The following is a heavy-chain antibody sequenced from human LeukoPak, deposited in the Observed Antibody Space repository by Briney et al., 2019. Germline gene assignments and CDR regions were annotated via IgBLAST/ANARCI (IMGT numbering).Heavy chain of an antibody. Sequence: RXXTGQGLEXMGWMNPNSGNTGYAQKFQGRVAMTRNTSISTAYMELSSLRSEDTAVYYCARGPNSQGFDIWGQGTMVTVSS. D-gene: IGHD4-23*01. V-gene: IGHV1-8*01. CDR2: MNPNSGNT. J-gene: IGHJ3*02. CDR3: ARGPNSQGFDI.